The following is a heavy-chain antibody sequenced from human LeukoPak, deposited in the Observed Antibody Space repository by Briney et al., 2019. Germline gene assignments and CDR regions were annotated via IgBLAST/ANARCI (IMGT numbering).Heavy chain of an antibody. J-gene: IGHJ4*02. V-gene: IGHV4-59*11. CDR1: GGSISSHY. CDR2: VLDNVRT. D-gene: IGHD5-18*01. CDR3: ATIKRGNIFGFFDF. Sequence: TSETLSLTCTVSGGSISSHYWSWVRQPPGKGLEWIGYVLDNVRTKDNPSLNSRFTLSADTSKNQFSLRLTSVTAADTAVYYCATIKRGNIFGFFDFWGQGILVTVSS.